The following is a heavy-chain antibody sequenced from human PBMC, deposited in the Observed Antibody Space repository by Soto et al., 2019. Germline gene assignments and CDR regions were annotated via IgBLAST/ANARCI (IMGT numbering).Heavy chain of an antibody. D-gene: IGHD6-6*01. J-gene: IGHJ4*02. Sequence: SETRSRTWSLYSGSLSCYYWSWIRQPPGKGLEWIGEISPSGTTNYSPSLKSRVSISVDTSKNQFSLNLTSLTAADTAVYYCARAPKVSGSAQTRSDFWGQGSLVTFSS. CDR1: SGSLSCYY. CDR3: ARAPKVSGSAQTRSDF. CDR2: ISPSGTT. V-gene: IGHV4-34*01.